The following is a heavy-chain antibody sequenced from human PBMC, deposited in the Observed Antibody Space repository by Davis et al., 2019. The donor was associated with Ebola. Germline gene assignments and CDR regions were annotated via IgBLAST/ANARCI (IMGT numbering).Heavy chain of an antibody. CDR1: GGSFRGYY. Sequence: MPSETLSLTCAVYGGSFRGYYWSWIRQPPGKGLEWIGEINHSGSTNYNPSLKSRVTISVDTSKNQFSLKLSSVTAADTAVYYCARVWNYVCFDYWGQGTLVTVSS. D-gene: IGHD1-7*01. CDR3: ARVWNYVCFDY. V-gene: IGHV4-34*01. J-gene: IGHJ4*02. CDR2: INHSGST.